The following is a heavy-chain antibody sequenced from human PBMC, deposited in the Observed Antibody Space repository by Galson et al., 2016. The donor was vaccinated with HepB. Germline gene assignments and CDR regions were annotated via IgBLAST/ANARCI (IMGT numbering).Heavy chain of an antibody. V-gene: IGHV4-61*02. D-gene: IGHD5-12*01. CDR3: ASGRFSGYDLGWFDP. CDR1: SGAISSGSYS. Sequence: TLSLTCTVSSGAISSGSYSWSWIRQPAGKRLEWIGRVDTSGGPNYNPSLERRVTISLDASKNHLSRKLTSVTAADTAVYYGASGRFSGYDLGWFDPWGQGALVTVSS. J-gene: IGHJ5*02. CDR2: VDTSGGP.